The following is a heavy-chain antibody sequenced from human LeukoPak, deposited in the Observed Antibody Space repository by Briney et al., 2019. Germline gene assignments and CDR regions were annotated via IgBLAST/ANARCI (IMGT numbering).Heavy chain of an antibody. V-gene: IGHV4-4*02. CDR1: GGSINSSNW. Sequence: SETLSLTCAVSGGSINSSNWWSWVRQPPGKGLEWIGEIYHSGSTNYNPSLKSRVTISVDKSKNQFSLKLSSVTAADTAVYYCARAPSSSWYYFDYWGQGTLVTVSS. J-gene: IGHJ4*02. CDR2: IYHSGST. CDR3: ARAPSSSWYYFDY. D-gene: IGHD6-13*01.